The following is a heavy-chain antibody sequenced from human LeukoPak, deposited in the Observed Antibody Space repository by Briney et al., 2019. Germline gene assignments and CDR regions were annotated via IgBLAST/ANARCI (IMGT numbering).Heavy chain of an antibody. J-gene: IGHJ6*03. CDR1: GHSLTSYW. V-gene: IGHV5-51*01. D-gene: IGHD2-2*01. CDR2: LYPGDSDT. CDR3: ARLGRYCSSTSCTVGWYYYYYMDV. Sequence: GESLKISCKGSGHSLTSYWIGWVRQMPGKGLEGMGHLYPGDSDTRYSPSFQGQVTTSADKSSSTAYLQRSSLKASDAAMYYCARLGRYCSSTSCTVGWYYYYYMDVCGKGTTVTVSS.